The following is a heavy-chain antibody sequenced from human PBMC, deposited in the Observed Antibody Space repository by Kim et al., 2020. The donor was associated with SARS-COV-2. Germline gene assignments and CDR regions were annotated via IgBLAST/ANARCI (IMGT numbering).Heavy chain of an antibody. CDR3: ARGAN. Sequence: GGSLRLSCAASGFTFSNDWMSWVRQAPGKGLEWVANIKQDGSKKDYVDSVKGRFIISRDNAKNSLYLQMNSLRTEDTAVYYCARGANWGQGTLVTVSS. V-gene: IGHV3-7*01. CDR1: GFTFSNDW. J-gene: IGHJ4*02. CDR2: IKQDGSKK.